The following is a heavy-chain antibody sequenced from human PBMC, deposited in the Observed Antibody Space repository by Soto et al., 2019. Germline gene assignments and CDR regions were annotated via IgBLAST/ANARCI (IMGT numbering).Heavy chain of an antibody. D-gene: IGHD3-16*01. CDR2: ISPYTGNT. J-gene: IGHJ6*02. CDR3: VMVDNYVTPTPQDV. Sequence: GASVTVSCKASGYTFTSYGISWVRQAPGQGLEWMGWISPYTGNTHSASKVQGRLTMTTDTSTSTAYMDLGSLTSDDTAVYYCVMVDNYVTPTPQDVWGQGTTVTVSS. V-gene: IGHV1-18*01. CDR1: GYTFTSYG.